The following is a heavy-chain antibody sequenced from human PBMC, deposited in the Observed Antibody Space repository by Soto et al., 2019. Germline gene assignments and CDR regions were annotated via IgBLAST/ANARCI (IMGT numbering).Heavy chain of an antibody. CDR3: AKDRWGVVVVVSDAFDI. Sequence: GGSLRLSCAASGFNFSSYAMSWVRQAPGKGLEWVSAISGSGGSTYYADSVKGRLTISRDNSKNTLYLQMNSLRAEDTAVYYCAKDRWGVVVVVSDAFDIWGQGTMVT. V-gene: IGHV3-23*01. J-gene: IGHJ3*02. D-gene: IGHD2-15*01. CDR1: GFNFSSYA. CDR2: ISGSGGST.